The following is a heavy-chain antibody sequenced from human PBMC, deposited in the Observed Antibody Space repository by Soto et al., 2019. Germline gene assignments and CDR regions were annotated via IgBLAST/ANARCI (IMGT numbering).Heavy chain of an antibody. CDR2: INWNSGSI. V-gene: IGHV3-9*01. Sequence: SLRVSCAASGFTFYDYAMHWVRQVPGKGLEWVSGINWNSGSIGYGDSVKGRFAISRDNAKNSLHLQMNSLSAEDTAFYYCVKDESINWYSGHFRHWGQGTLVTVSS. D-gene: IGHD6-13*01. CDR1: GFTFYDYA. J-gene: IGHJ1*01. CDR3: VKDESINWYSGHFRH.